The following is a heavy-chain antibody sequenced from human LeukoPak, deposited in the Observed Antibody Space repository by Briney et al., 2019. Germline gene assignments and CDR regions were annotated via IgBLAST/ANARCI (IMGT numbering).Heavy chain of an antibody. D-gene: IGHD3-10*01. V-gene: IGHV4-34*01. J-gene: IGHJ6*03. CDR1: GGSFSGYY. Sequence: PSETLSLTCAVYGGSFSGYYWSWIRQPPGKGLEWIGEFNHSGSTNYNPSLKSRVTISVDTSKNQFSLKLSSVTAADTAVYYCARRGKMVQPTYYYYMDVWGKGTTVTVSS. CDR2: FNHSGST. CDR3: ARRGKMVQPTYYYYMDV.